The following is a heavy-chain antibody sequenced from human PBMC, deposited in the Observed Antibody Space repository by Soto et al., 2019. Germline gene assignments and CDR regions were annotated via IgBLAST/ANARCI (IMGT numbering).Heavy chain of an antibody. D-gene: IGHD1-1*01. CDR3: ARTTGDYYYYGMDV. CDR1: GDTFTSYD. J-gene: IGHJ6*02. CDR2: MNPNSGNT. Sequence: ASAKVSYKASGDTFTSYDINWVRQATGQGLEWMGWMNPNSGNTGYAQKFQGRVTMTRNTSISTAYMELSSLRSEDTAVYYCARTTGDYYYYGMDVWGQGTTVTVSS. V-gene: IGHV1-8*01.